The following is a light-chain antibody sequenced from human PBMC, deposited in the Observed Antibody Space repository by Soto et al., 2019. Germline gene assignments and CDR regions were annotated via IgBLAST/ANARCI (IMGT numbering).Light chain of an antibody. J-gene: IGKJ1*01. CDR2: AAS. CDR3: QQSTT. CDR1: QSIGDS. V-gene: IGKV1-5*01. Sequence: IQVSKSPSTLSASEGDRVTITCRASQSIGDSLAWYQQKPGKAPKLLIYAASSLQSGVPSRFSGSGSGTDFTLTISRLEPEDFAVYYCQQSTTFGHGTKVEIK.